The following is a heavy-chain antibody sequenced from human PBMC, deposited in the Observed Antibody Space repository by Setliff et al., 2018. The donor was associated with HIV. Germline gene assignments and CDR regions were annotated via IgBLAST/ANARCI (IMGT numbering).Heavy chain of an antibody. Sequence: PSETLSLTCAVSGGSISSDNWWTWVRQPPGKGLEWIGEIYNSEYTNYNASLKSRVSTSVDKSKNQFSLKLTSVTAADTAVYYCARGHCSGTNCYGVDYYGMDIWGQGTTVTVSS. CDR3: ARGHCSGTNCYGVDYYGMDI. D-gene: IGHD2-2*01. CDR2: IYNSEYT. J-gene: IGHJ6*02. V-gene: IGHV4-4*02. CDR1: GGSISSDNW.